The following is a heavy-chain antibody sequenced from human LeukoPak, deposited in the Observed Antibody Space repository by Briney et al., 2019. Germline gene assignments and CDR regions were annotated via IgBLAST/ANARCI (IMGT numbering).Heavy chain of an antibody. CDR2: IKSDGSAT. Sequence: GGSLRLSCVASRFAFSQAWMHWVRQAPGKGLVWVSRIKSDGSATTYADFVKGRFTVSRDNAKNTLYLQMSSLRAEDTAMYFCARVGGRGSIGGDCWGQGTLVTVSS. CDR1: RFAFSQAW. J-gene: IGHJ4*02. V-gene: IGHV3-74*03. D-gene: IGHD3-10*01. CDR3: ARVGGRGSIGGDC.